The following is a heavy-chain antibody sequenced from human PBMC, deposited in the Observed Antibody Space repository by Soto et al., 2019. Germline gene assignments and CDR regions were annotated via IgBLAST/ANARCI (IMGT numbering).Heavy chain of an antibody. V-gene: IGHV1-69*13. CDR2: IIPIFGTA. CDR3: ARSDTAMVTSSTAFDY. D-gene: IGHD5-18*01. Sequence: SVKVSCKASGGTFSSYAISWVRQAPGQGLEWMGGIIPIFGTANYAQKFQGRVTITADESTSTAYMELSSLRSEDTAVYYCARSDTAMVTSSTAFDYWGQGTLVNVS. J-gene: IGHJ4*02. CDR1: GGTFSSYA.